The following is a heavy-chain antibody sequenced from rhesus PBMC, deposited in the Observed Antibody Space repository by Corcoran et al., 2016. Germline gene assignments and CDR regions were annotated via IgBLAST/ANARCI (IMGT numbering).Heavy chain of an antibody. Sequence: QVQLQESGPGLVKPSETLSLTCAVFGGSISSNYWNWIRQPPGKGLEWIGRIYGSGGSTHYNPPHKTRLTISTDPSKNQFSLKLTSVTAADTALYYCARMRLYYSGTYYYVDGLDSWGQGVVVTVSS. D-gene: IGHD3-16*01. J-gene: IGHJ6*01. V-gene: IGHV4-160*01. CDR2: IYGSGGST. CDR3: ARMRLYYSGTYYYVDGLDS. CDR1: GGSISSNY.